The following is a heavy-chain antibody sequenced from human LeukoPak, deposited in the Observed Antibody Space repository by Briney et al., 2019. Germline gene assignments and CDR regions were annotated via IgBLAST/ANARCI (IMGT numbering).Heavy chain of an antibody. J-gene: IGHJ4*02. CDR1: GFTLSTYG. V-gene: IGHV3-30*03. D-gene: IGHD3-22*01. CDR2: ISSDGSNI. CDR3: ARDLDRSYFDY. Sequence: GGSLRLSCAASGFTLSTYGMHWVRQAPGKGLEWVAHISSDGSNIHYADSVKGRFTISRDNSKNTLYLQMNSLRAEDTAVYFCARDLDRSYFDYWGQGTLVTVSS.